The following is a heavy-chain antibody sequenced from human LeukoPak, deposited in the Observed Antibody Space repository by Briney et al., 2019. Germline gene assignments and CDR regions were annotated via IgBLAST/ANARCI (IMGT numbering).Heavy chain of an antibody. D-gene: IGHD2-2*01. CDR2: INHSGST. CDR1: GGSFSGYY. Sequence: SEALSLTCAVYGGSFSGYYWSWIRQPPGKGLEWIGEINHSGSTNYNPSLKSRVTISVDTSKNQFSLKLSSVTAADTAVYYCARVTALGYCSSTSCYLDYWGQGTLVTVSS. V-gene: IGHV4-34*01. CDR3: ARVTALGYCSSTSCYLDY. J-gene: IGHJ4*02.